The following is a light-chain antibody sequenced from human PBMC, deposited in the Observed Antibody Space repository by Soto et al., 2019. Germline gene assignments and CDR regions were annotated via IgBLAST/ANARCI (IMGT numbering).Light chain of an antibody. CDR2: RNN. J-gene: IGLJ2*01. CDR3: AAWDDSLSGVV. V-gene: IGLV1-47*01. CDR1: SSNIGSNY. Sequence: QSVLTQPPSASGSPGQRVTISCSGSSSNIGSNYVYWYQQLPGTAPKLLIYRNNQRPPGVPDRFSGSKSGTSASLAISGLRSEDEADYNCAAWDDSLSGVVFGGGTKLTVL.